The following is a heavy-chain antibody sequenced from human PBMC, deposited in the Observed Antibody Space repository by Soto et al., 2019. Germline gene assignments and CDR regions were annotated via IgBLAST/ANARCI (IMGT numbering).Heavy chain of an antibody. Sequence: GGSLRLSCAASGFTFSSYAMSWVRQAPGKGLEWVSAISGSGGSTYYADSVKGRFTISRDNSKNTLYLQMNSLRAEDTAVYYCAKLKGRYCTNGVTDWGQRTLVTVSS. J-gene: IGHJ4*02. V-gene: IGHV3-23*01. CDR3: AKLKGRYCTNGVTD. CDR1: GFTFSSYA. CDR2: ISGSGGST. D-gene: IGHD2-8*01.